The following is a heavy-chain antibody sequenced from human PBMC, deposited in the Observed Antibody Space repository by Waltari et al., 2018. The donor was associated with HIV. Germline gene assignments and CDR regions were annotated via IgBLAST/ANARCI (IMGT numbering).Heavy chain of an antibody. J-gene: IGHJ3*01. D-gene: IGHD2-15*01. CDR1: GGPVRSSGFS. CDR2: IYYTGST. V-gene: IGHV4-30-2*06. Sequence: QLRLQESGSGLLKPSQTLSITCNFSGGPVRSSGFSSSWNRQSPGKGLEWIGYIYYTGSTYYNPSLKSRVNISLDRSKNQFSLRLSYVSAADTAVYYCARDRFCNGNGCSPSDAFDVWGQGRMVTVSS. CDR3: ARDRFCNGNGCSPSDAFDV.